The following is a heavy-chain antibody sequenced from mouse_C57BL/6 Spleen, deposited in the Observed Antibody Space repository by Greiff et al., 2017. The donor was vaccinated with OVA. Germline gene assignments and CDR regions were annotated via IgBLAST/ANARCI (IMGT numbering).Heavy chain of an antibody. V-gene: IGHV1-22*01. CDR3: ARSPITTVDY. CDR1: GYTFTDYN. Sequence: EVKLQESGPELVKPGASVKMSCKASGYTFTDYNMHWVKQSHGKSLEWIGYINPNNGGTSYNQKFKGKATLTVNKSSSTAYMELRSLTSEDSAVYYCARSPITTVDYWGQGTTLTVSS. J-gene: IGHJ2*01. CDR2: INPNNGGT. D-gene: IGHD1-1*01.